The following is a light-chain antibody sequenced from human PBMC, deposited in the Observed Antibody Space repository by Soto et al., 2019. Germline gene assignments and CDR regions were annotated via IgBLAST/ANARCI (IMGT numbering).Light chain of an antibody. CDR1: RSDVGGYTL. J-gene: IGLJ2*01. CDR2: EDN. CDR3: CSYAGSSSVL. Sequence: QSVLAQPASVSGSPGQSITISCTGTRSDVGGYTLVSWFQQYPGKAPKLMIYEDNKRPSGVSGRFSGSKSGNTASLTISGLQAEDEADYYCCSYAGSSSVLFGGGTKLTVL. V-gene: IGLV2-23*01.